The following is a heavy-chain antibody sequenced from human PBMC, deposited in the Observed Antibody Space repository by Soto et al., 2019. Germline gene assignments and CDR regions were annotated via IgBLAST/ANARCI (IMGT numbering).Heavy chain of an antibody. CDR2: INAGNGNT. Sequence: QVPLVQSGAEVKKPGASVKVSCKASGYTFTSYAMHWVRQAPGQRLEWMGWINAGNGNTKYSQKFQGRVTITRDTSASTAYMELSSLRSEDTAVYYCARDRNQVGAPGIAVAGPAFDYWGQGTLVTVSS. J-gene: IGHJ4*02. CDR3: ARDRNQVGAPGIAVAGPAFDY. CDR1: GYTFTSYA. V-gene: IGHV1-3*01. D-gene: IGHD6-19*01.